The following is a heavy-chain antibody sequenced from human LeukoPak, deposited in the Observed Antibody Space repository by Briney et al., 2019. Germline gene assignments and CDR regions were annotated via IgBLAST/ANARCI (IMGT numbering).Heavy chain of an antibody. V-gene: IGHV3-30-3*01. CDR1: GFTFSSYA. D-gene: IGHD1-14*01. J-gene: IGHJ4*02. CDR3: ARKGYKASGDY. Sequence: GESLRLSCAASGFTFSSYAMHWVRQPPGKGLEWVAVISYDGSNKYYADSVKGRFTISRDNSKNTLYLQMNSLRAEDTAVYYCARKGYKASGDYWGQGTLVTVSS. CDR2: ISYDGSNK.